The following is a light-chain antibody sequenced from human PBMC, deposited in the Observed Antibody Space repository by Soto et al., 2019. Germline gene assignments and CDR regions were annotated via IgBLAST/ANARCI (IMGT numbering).Light chain of an antibody. CDR1: QSLLHSNGYNY. J-gene: IGKJ5*01. V-gene: IGKV2-30*02. CDR3: MQGTHWPQT. CDR2: QVS. Sequence: DIVMTQSPLSLPVTPGEPASISCRSSQSLLHSNGYNYSDWFQQRPGQSPRRLIYQVSHRDSGVPDRFSGGGSGTDFTLKISRVEAEDVGAYYCMQGTHWPQTFGQGTRLEIK.